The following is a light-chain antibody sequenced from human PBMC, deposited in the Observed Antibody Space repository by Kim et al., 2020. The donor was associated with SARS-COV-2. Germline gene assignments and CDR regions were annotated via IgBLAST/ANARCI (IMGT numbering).Light chain of an antibody. CDR1: QSVSTD. CDR3: QQYKNWPPIT. J-gene: IGKJ5*01. CDR2: GAS. Sequence: SQGERATLSCRASQSVSTDLAWYQQKSGQAPRRLIYGASTRATGIPARFSGSGSGTEFTLTISGLQSEDLAVYYCQQYKNWPPITFGQGTRLEIK. V-gene: IGKV3D-15*01.